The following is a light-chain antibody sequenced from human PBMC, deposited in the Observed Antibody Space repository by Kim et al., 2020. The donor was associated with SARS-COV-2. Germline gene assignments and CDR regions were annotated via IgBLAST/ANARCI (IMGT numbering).Light chain of an antibody. V-gene: IGKV1-16*01. Sequence: DIQMTQSPSSLSASVGDRVTITCRASQDISNYVAWFQQRPGKAPKSLIYAASTLQSGVTSRFSGSGSRTHFTLTISSLQPEDSATYYCHQYNYDPQTFGQGTKVDIK. CDR1: QDISNY. CDR2: AAS. J-gene: IGKJ1*01. CDR3: HQYNYDPQT.